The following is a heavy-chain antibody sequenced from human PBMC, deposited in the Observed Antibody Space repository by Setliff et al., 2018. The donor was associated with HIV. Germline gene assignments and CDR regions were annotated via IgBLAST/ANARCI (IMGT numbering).Heavy chain of an antibody. CDR1: GGSIDSTDYY. D-gene: IGHD5-18*01. CDR3: ARRGRTGNSYVLHWFDP. CDR2: IFYSGRT. Sequence: SETLSLTCTVSGGSIDSTDYYWGWIRQPPGKGLEWIGSIFYSGRTTYNPSLRSRVTISVDTSKNQFSLSLTSVTAADTAAYFCARRGRTGNSYVLHWFDPWGQGTLVTVSS. V-gene: IGHV4-39*07. J-gene: IGHJ5*02.